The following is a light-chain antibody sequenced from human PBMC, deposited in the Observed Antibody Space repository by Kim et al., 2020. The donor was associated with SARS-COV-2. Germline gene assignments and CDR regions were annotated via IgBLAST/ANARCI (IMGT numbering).Light chain of an antibody. Sequence: EIVLTQSPGTLSLSPGERVTLSCRASQSVSSTYLAWYQHKPGQTPRLLIYGASSRATGIPDRFSGSGSGTDFTLTISRLEPEDFAVYYCQQYGSSPTWTFGQGTKVDIK. V-gene: IGKV3-20*01. CDR2: GAS. CDR1: QSVSSTY. CDR3: QQYGSSPTWT. J-gene: IGKJ1*01.